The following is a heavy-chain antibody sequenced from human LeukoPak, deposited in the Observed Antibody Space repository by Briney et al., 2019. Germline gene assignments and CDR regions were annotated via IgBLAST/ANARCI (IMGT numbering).Heavy chain of an antibody. V-gene: IGHV1-3*01. CDR3: ARDHNYVWGSYRPDYYFDY. D-gene: IGHD3-16*02. CDR2: INAGNGNT. CDR1: GYTFTSYA. Sequence: ASVKVSCKASGYTFTSYAMHWVRQAPGQRLEWMGWINAGNGNTKYSQKFQGRVTITRDTSASTAYMELSSLRSEDTAVYYCARDHNYVWGSYRPDYYFDYWGQGTLVTVSS. J-gene: IGHJ4*02.